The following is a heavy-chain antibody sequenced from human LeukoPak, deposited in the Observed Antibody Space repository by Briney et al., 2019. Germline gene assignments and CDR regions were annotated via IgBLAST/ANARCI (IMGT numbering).Heavy chain of an antibody. J-gene: IGHJ4*02. Sequence: ASVKVSCKASGYTFTSYGVSWVRQDPGQGLEWMGWISAYTGNTNYAQKLQGRVTMTTDTSTSTAYMELRSLRSDDTAVYYCARSGVGYFYDSSGYYPLNYWGQGTLVTVSS. CDR3: ARSGVGYFYDSSGYYPLNY. D-gene: IGHD3-22*01. CDR1: GYTFTSYG. CDR2: ISAYTGNT. V-gene: IGHV1-18*01.